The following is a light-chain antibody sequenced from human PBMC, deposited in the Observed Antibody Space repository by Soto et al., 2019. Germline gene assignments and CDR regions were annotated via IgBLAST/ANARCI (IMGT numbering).Light chain of an antibody. J-gene: IGKJ5*01. V-gene: IGKV3-15*01. CDR2: GAS. CDR1: QSVSGN. Sequence: EIVVTQSPATRSVSPGERATLSCRASQSVSGNLAWYQQKPGQAPRLLIYGASTRATGIPARFSGSGSGTEFTLTISSLQSEYFAIYYCQQYNNWSLTFGQGTRLEIE. CDR3: QQYNNWSLT.